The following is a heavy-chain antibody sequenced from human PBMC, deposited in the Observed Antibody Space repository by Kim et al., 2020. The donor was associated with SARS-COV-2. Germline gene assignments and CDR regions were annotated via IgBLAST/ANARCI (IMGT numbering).Heavy chain of an antibody. D-gene: IGHD3-16*01. CDR1: GYTSTAYS. CDR2: IDPNSGAT. J-gene: IGHJ3*01. V-gene: IGHV1-2*06. Sequence: ASVKVSCKASGYTSTAYSIHWIRQAPGHGLEWVGRIDPNSGATTPAQKFQDRVTLTRDTSITTAYMELGSLRYDDTALYYCATQAPRSHGPAFDLWGQGTMVTVSS. CDR3: ATQAPRSHGPAFDL.